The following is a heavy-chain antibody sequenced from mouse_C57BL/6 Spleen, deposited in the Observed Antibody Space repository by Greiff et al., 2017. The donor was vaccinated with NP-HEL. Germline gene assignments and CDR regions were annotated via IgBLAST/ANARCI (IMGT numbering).Heavy chain of an antibody. D-gene: IGHD1-1*01. CDR3: ARGMATVVATGYFDV. V-gene: IGHV5-4*03. CDR1: GFTFSSYA. CDR2: ISDGGSYT. J-gene: IGHJ1*03. Sequence: EVMLVESGGGLVKPGGSLKLSCAASGFTFSSYAMSWVRQTPEKRLEWVATISDGGSYTYYPDNVKGRFTISRDNAKNNLYLQMSHLKSEDTAMYYCARGMATVVATGYFDVWGTGTTVTVSS.